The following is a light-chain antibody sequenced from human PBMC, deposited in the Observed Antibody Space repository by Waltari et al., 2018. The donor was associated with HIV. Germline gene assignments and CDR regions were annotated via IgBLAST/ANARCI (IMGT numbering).Light chain of an antibody. V-gene: IGLV2-23*02. CDR1: SSDIGNYNL. J-gene: IGLJ1*01. Sequence: QSALTQQASVSGSLGQSITISCNGTSSDIGNYNLVSWYQQYPGKAPKLLIHEVTRRPSGISSRFSGSKSDNTASLTISGLQAEDEADYFCCSYAGTTNFFVFGSVT. CDR2: EVT. CDR3: CSYAGTTNFFV.